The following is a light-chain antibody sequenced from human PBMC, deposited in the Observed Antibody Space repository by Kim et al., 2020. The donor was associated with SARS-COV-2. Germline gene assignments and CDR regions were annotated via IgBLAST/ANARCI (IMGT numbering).Light chain of an antibody. CDR2: SNN. CDR1: SSNIGSNN. J-gene: IGLJ3*02. V-gene: IGLV1-44*01. CDR3: AVWDDSLKQGV. Sequence: QLVLTQPPSASGTPGQRVTISCYGSSSNIGSNNVVWYQQLPGAAPNLLIYSNNKRPSGIPDRFSGSRSGTSASLAISGLQSGDEADYYCAVWDDSLKQGVFGGGTQLTVL.